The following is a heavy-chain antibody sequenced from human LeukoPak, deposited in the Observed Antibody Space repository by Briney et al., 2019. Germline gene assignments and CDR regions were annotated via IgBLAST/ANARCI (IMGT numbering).Heavy chain of an antibody. J-gene: IGHJ4*02. CDR2: INHSGST. V-gene: IGHV4-34*01. D-gene: IGHD5-18*01. Sequence: SETLSLTXAVYGGSFSGYYWSWIRQPPGKGLEWIGEINHSGSTNYNPSLKSRVTISVDTSKNQFSLKLSSVTAADTAVYYCAGSYGFFPRFDYWGQGTLVTVSS. CDR3: AGSYGFFPRFDY. CDR1: GGSFSGYY.